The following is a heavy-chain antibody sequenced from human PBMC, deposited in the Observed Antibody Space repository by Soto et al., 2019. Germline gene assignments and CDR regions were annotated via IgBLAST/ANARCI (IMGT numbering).Heavy chain of an antibody. CDR1: GGTFSSYA. J-gene: IGHJ4*02. Sequence: QVQLVQSGAEVKKPGSSVKVSCKASGGTFSSYAISRVRQAPGQGLEWMGGIIPIFGTANYAQKFQGRVTITADESTSTAYMELSSLRSEDTAVYYCARSLFLSSSWPKIPFFDYWGQGTLVTVSS. V-gene: IGHV1-69*01. CDR2: IIPIFGTA. CDR3: ARSLFLSSSWPKIPFFDY. D-gene: IGHD6-13*01.